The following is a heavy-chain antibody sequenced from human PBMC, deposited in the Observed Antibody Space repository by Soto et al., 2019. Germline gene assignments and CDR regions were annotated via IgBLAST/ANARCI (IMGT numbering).Heavy chain of an antibody. Sequence: HPGGSLRLSCAASGFTFSSYAMSWARQAPGKGLEWVSAISGSGGSTYYADSVKGRFTISRDNSKNTLYLQMNSLRAEDTAVYYCAKDYPLWFGELLRTSGFDPWGQGTLVTVSS. J-gene: IGHJ5*02. CDR3: AKDYPLWFGELLRTSGFDP. CDR1: GFTFSSYA. D-gene: IGHD3-10*01. V-gene: IGHV3-23*01. CDR2: ISGSGGST.